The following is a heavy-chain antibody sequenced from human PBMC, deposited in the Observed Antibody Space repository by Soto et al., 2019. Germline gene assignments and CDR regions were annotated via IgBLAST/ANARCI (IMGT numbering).Heavy chain of an antibody. J-gene: IGHJ6*02. CDR1: GFIFNSYW. V-gene: IGHV3-74*01. Sequence: EVQLVESGGGLVQPGGSLRLSCAASGFIFNSYWMHWVRQAPGKGLVWVSRINTDESSRSYADSVKGRFTISRDNAKNTLYPQMNSLRAEDTAVYFCARDRVPQLGYYGMDVWGQGTTVTVSS. D-gene: IGHD2-2*01. CDR2: INTDESSR. CDR3: ARDRVPQLGYYGMDV.